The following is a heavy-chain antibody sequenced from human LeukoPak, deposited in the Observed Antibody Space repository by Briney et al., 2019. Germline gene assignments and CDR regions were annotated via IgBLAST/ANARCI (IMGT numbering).Heavy chain of an antibody. CDR2: IRCDGSTN. Sequence: GGSLRLSCAAPGFTFRNYDMHWVRQPPGKGLEWVAFIRCDGSTNYYAESVKGRFTISRDNSKNTMYLQIDSLRVEDTAVYYCAKAIARGADYWGQGTLVTVSS. V-gene: IGHV3-30*02. CDR1: GFTFRNYD. J-gene: IGHJ4*02. CDR3: AKAIARGADY. D-gene: IGHD3-10*01.